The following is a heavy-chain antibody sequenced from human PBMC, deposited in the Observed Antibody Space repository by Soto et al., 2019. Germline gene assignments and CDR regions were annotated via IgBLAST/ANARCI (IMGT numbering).Heavy chain of an antibody. J-gene: IGHJ6*02. CDR1: AFTLSKFV. CDR3: AKDQGYYDSSGRNGMDV. V-gene: IGHV3-30-3*01. D-gene: IGHD3-22*01. CDR2: TSNDGSNT. Sequence: PGGSLRLSCAASAFTLSKFVIHWVRQAPGKGLEWVAVTSNDGSNTYYADSVKGRFTISRDNSKNTLYLQMNSLRAEDTAVYYCAKDQGYYDSSGRNGMDVWGQGTTVTVSS.